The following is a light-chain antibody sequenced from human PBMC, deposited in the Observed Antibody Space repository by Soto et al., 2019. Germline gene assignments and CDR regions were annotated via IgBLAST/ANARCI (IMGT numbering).Light chain of an antibody. CDR1: QGISSY. V-gene: IGKV1-8*01. CDR3: QQYYSYPQT. J-gene: IGKJ2*01. Sequence: AIRMTPSPSSLSASTGDRVTITCRASQGISSYLAWYQQKPGKAPKLLIYAASTLQSGVPSRFSGSGSGTDFTLTISCLQSEDFATYYCQQYYSYPQTFGQGTKLEIK. CDR2: AAS.